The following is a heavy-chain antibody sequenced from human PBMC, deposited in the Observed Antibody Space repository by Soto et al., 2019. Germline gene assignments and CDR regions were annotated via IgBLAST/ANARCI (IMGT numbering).Heavy chain of an antibody. Sequence: QVQLVESGGGVVQPGRSLRLSCAASGFSFSISPMHWVRQAPGKGPEWVALISYDGTNKFYADSVKGRFTISRYNSKRTLYLQVDSLRPEDAAVYYCARDPQTSGGQHWAFNYFAYWGQGTLVTVSS. V-gene: IGHV3-30-3*01. CDR2: ISYDGTNK. J-gene: IGHJ4*02. CDR3: ARDPQTSGGQHWAFNYFAY. D-gene: IGHD7-27*01. CDR1: GFSFSISP.